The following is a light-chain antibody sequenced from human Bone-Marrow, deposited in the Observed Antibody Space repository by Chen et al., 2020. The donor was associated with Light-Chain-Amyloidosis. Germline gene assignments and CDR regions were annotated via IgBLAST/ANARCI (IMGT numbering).Light chain of an antibody. CDR1: SSNIGNNY. V-gene: IGLV1-51*01. Sequence: QSVLTQPPSVSAAPGQKVTISCSGSSSNIGNNYVSWYQQLPGTGPKLLIYDNEKRPSGIPDRFPGSKSVKSVILGITGLQTGDEADYYCGTWDSSLNIGVFGGGTKLTVL. CDR2: DNE. J-gene: IGLJ3*02. CDR3: GTWDSSLNIGV.